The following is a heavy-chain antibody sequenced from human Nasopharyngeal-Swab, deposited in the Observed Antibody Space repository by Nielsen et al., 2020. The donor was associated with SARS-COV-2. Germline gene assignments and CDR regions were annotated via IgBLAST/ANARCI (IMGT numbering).Heavy chain of an antibody. CDR3: ARDWGGTLWY. D-gene: IGHD2-21*01. CDR2: INWNGGST. CDR1: GFTFDDYG. J-gene: IGHJ4*02. Sequence: GRSLRLSCAASGFTFDDYGMSWVRQAPGKGLEWVSGINWNGGSTGYADSVKGRFTISRDNSKNTLYLQMNSLRAEDTAVYYCARDWGGTLWYWGQGTLVTVSS. V-gene: IGHV3-20*04.